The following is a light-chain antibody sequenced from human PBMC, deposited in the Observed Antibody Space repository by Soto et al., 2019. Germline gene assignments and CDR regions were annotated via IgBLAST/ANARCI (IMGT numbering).Light chain of an antibody. CDR1: QSISSW. CDR2: DAS. Sequence: DIQMTQSPSTLSASVGDRATITCRASQSISSWLAWYQQKPGKAPKLLIYDASSLESGVPSRFSGSESGTEFTLTISSLQPDDFATYYCEQYNSYPLTFGGGTKVEIK. J-gene: IGKJ4*01. V-gene: IGKV1-5*01. CDR3: EQYNSYPLT.